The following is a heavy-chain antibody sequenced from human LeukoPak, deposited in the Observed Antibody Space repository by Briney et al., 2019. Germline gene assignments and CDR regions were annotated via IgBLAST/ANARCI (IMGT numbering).Heavy chain of an antibody. V-gene: IGHV4-34*01. CDR2: INHSGRT. Sequence: SETLSLTCAVYGGSFSDYFWGWIRQPPGKGLEWIGEINHSGRTYYNPSLKSRVTISVDTSKNQFSLNLSSVTAADTAVYYCARDVVVVPAAIHYGMDIWGQGTTVTVSS. CDR3: ARDVVVVPAAIHYGMDI. J-gene: IGHJ6*02. CDR1: GGSFSDYF. D-gene: IGHD2-2*01.